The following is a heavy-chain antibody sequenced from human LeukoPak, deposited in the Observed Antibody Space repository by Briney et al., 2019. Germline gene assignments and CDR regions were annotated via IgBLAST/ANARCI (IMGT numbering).Heavy chain of an antibody. CDR3: ARGPRGYYGSGSFYFDY. D-gene: IGHD3-10*01. CDR2: IYYSGST. J-gene: IGHJ4*02. CDR1: GGSISSGDYY. V-gene: IGHV4-30-4*01. Sequence: SETLSLTCTVSGGSISSGDYYWSWIRQPPGEGLEWIGYIYYSGSTYYNPSLKSRVTISVDTSKNQFSLKLSSVTAADTAVYYCARGPRGYYGSGSFYFDYWGQGTLVTVSS.